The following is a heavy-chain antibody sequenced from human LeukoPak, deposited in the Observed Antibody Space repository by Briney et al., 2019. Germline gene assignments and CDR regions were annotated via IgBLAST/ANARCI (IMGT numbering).Heavy chain of an antibody. V-gene: IGHV4-59*08. D-gene: IGHD1-1*01. J-gene: IGHJ6*02. CDR3: TRQPYNWNDYYYHGMDV. CDR1: GGSISSYY. Sequence: PSETLSLTCTVSGGSISSYYWSWIRQPPGKGLEWIGYIYYSGSTNYNPSLKSRVTMSVDTSKNQSSLKLSSVTAADTAVYYCTRQPYNWNDYYYHGMDVWGQGTTVTVSS. CDR2: IYYSGST.